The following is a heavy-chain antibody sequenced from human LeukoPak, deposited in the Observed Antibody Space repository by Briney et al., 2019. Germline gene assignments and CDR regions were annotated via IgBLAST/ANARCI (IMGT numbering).Heavy chain of an antibody. V-gene: IGHV3-21*01. Sequence: GGSLRLSCAASGFTFSSYSMNWVRQAPGKGLEWVSSISSSSSYIYYADSVKGRFTIARDNAKNSLYLQMNSLRAEDTAVYYCARDFDYYGSGSRSGMAVWGQGTTVTVSS. CDR3: ARDFDYYGSGSRSGMAV. J-gene: IGHJ6*02. CDR2: ISSSSSYI. D-gene: IGHD3-10*01. CDR1: GFTFSSYS.